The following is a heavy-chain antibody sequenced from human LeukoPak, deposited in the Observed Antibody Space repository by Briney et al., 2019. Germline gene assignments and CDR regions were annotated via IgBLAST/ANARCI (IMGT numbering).Heavy chain of an antibody. CDR1: GFTFSSYG. CDR3: AKVYDILTGYAPNFDY. CDR2: IRYDASNK. D-gene: IGHD3-9*01. Sequence: PGGSLRLSCAASGFTFSSYGMHWVRQAAGKGLEWAAFIRYDASNKHYADSVKGRFTISRDNSKNTLYLQMTSLRAEDTAVYYCAKVYDILTGYAPNFDYWGQGTLVTVSS. J-gene: IGHJ4*02. V-gene: IGHV3-30*02.